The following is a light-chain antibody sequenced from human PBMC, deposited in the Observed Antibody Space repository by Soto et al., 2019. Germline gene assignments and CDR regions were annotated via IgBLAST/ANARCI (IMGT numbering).Light chain of an antibody. CDR2: DVT. Sequence: QSVLTQPPSVSGSPVQSVTISCIVTSSDVGTYNRVSWYQQSPDAAPKLMIYDVTFRPSGVPDRFSGSRSGTTASLTISGLQAADEANYYCCSYTNMTASWVFGGGTKLTVL. CDR3: CSYTNMTASWV. CDR1: SSDVGTYNR. J-gene: IGLJ3*02. V-gene: IGLV2-18*02.